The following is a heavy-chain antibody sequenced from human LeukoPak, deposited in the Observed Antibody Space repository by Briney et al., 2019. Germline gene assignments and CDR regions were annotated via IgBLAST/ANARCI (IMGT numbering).Heavy chain of an antibody. V-gene: IGHV1-24*01. J-gene: IGHJ3*01. CDR2: LDAEDGET. D-gene: IGHD3-22*01. CDR1: GDTLTELS. Sequence: AAVKVSCKLSGDTLTELSTHWVRQAPGKGGEGRGGLDAEDGETIYAQQSQGRVTMTEATSTDTAYRELSTLRSKDTAVYYCATPSDYYDSSGYYYGSRAFDLWGQGTMVTVSS. CDR3: ATPSDYYDSSGYYYGSRAFDL.